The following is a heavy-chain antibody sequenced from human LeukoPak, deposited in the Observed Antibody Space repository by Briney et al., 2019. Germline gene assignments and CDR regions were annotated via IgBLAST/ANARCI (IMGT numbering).Heavy chain of an antibody. D-gene: IGHD6-13*01. J-gene: IGHJ6*03. CDR2: ISWNSGSI. V-gene: IGHV3-9*01. CDR1: GFTFDDYA. CDR3: AKEFVAAAGTHYYYYMDV. Sequence: GGSLRLSCAASGFTFDDYAMHWVRQAPGKGLEWVSGISWNSGSIGYADSVKGRFTISRDNAKNSLYLQMNSLRAEDTALYYCAKEFVAAAGTHYYYYMDVWGKGTTVTVSS.